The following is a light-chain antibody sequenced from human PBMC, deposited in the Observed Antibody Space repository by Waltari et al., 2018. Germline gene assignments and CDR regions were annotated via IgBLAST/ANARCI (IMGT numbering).Light chain of an antibody. J-gene: IGLJ1*01. CDR3: QSYDSSLSGSDYV. Sequence: QSVLTQPPSVSGAPGQRVTISCPGSSSNIGAGSDVHWYQLLPGTAPKLLIYGSRSRPSGVPDRFSGSKSGTSASLAITGLQAEDEADYYCQSYDSSLSGSDYVFGTGTKVTVL. CDR2: GSR. CDR1: SSNIGAGSD. V-gene: IGLV1-40*01.